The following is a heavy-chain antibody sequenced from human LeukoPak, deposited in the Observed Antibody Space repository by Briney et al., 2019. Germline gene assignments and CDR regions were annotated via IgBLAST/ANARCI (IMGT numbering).Heavy chain of an antibody. J-gene: IGHJ3*02. CDR3: ARDRAVRGVKSAFDI. V-gene: IGHV3-13*01. Sequence: GGSLRLSCAASGFTFSRYDMHWVRQVTGKGLEWVSAIGTAGDTYYPGSVKGRFTVSRENAKNSLYLQMNSLRAGDTAVYYCARDRAVRGVKSAFDIWGQGTMVTVSS. D-gene: IGHD3-10*01. CDR2: IGTAGDT. CDR1: GFTFSRYD.